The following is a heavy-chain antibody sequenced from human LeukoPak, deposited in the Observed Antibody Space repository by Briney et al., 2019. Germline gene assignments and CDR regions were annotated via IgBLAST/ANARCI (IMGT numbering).Heavy chain of an antibody. Sequence: SETLSLTCTVSGGSISSYYWSWIRQPPGKGLEWIGYIYYSGSTNYNPSLKSRVTISVDTSKNQFSLKLSSVTAADTAVYYCARVYYVSSGHYYDYYYYYMDVWGKGTTVTISS. V-gene: IGHV4-59*01. J-gene: IGHJ6*03. D-gene: IGHD3-22*01. CDR2: IYYSGST. CDR3: ARVYYVSSGHYYDYYYYYMDV. CDR1: GGSISSYY.